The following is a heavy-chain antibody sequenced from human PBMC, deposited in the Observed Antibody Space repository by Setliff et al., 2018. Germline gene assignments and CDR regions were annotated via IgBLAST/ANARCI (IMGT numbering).Heavy chain of an antibody. V-gene: IGHV1-18*01. D-gene: IGHD6-19*01. J-gene: IGHJ3*02. CDR2: VSTYNGDT. Sequence: ASVKVSCKASGNSFSSFSITWVRQAPGQGLEWMGWVSTYNGDTKYAQNFRGRVTMTTDMSTSTIYMELRTLRSDDTAVYFCARRPIALAGYRKGAFDIWGQGTMVTVSS. CDR1: GNSFSSFS. CDR3: ARRPIALAGYRKGAFDI.